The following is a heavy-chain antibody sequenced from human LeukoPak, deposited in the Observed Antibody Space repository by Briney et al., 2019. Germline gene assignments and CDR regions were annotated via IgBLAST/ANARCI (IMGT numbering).Heavy chain of an antibody. V-gene: IGHV3-7*01. CDR2: IKQDGSEK. CDR3: AKDRVYSVAVNWFDP. D-gene: IGHD6-19*01. Sequence: GGSLRLSCEASGFTFSDYYMNWIRQAPGKGLEWVANIKQDGSEKYYVDSVKGRFTISRDNAKNSLYLQMNSLRAEDTAVYYCAKDRVYSVAVNWFDPWGQGTLVTVSS. CDR1: GFTFSDYY. J-gene: IGHJ5*02.